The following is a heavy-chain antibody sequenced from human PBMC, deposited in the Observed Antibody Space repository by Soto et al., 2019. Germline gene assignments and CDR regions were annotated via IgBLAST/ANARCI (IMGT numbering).Heavy chain of an antibody. D-gene: IGHD3-9*01. CDR3: ARDVGLDSDDFFAY. Sequence: GGSLRLSCTASGLTFTSYGMGWVRQAPGKGLQWVSTIRGDGGQTHYTDSVKGRFSISRDNSKNTVYLQMDSLRAEDTAMYFCARDVGLDSDDFFAYWGQGTQVTVSS. J-gene: IGHJ4*02. CDR1: GLTFTSYG. CDR2: IRGDGGQT. V-gene: IGHV3-23*01.